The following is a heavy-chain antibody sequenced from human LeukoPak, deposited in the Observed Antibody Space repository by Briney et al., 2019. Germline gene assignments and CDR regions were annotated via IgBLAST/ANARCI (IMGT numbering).Heavy chain of an antibody. Sequence: GGSLRLSCTATGFTLSSYWMSWVRQAPGKGLEWVANTKGDESEKYYLDSVNGRSTISRNNAESSMSLQMNNLRAEDTAVYYCVRDGRNGWHFDYWGQGILVTVSS. CDR3: VRDGRNGWHFDY. J-gene: IGHJ4*02. V-gene: IGHV3-7*01. CDR1: GFTLSSYW. D-gene: IGHD6-25*01. CDR2: TKGDESEK.